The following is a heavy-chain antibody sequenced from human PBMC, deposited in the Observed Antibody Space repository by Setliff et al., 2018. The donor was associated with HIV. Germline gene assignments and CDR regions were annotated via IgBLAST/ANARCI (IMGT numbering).Heavy chain of an antibody. CDR2: IYSTGHT. CDR3: ARDRALRFSKSPSFNYFDV. CDR1: GYSITNGNY. V-gene: IGHV4-38-2*02. D-gene: IGHD3-10*01. J-gene: IGHJ4*02. Sequence: TLSLTCLVFGYSITNGNYWAWIRQSPGKGLEWIGSIYSTGHTYYNPSHKSRLTMSVDTAKNRFSLKLISVTAADTAVYYCARDRALRFSKSPSFNYFDVWGQGALVTVSS.